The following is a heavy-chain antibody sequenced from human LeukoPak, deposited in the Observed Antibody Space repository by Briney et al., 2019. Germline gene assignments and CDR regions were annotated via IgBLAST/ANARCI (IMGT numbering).Heavy chain of an antibody. J-gene: IGHJ1*01. CDR3: ARDQTYYVSSGYYYVTYLQH. V-gene: IGHV4-4*07. D-gene: IGHD3-22*01. CDR1: GASISSSY. Sequence: PSETLSLTCTASGASISSSYCTWIRQPAGEGLEWIGRISTGGSTTYNPSFKSRVTMSVDMSKNQFSLKLTSVTAADTAVYYCARDQTYYVSSGYYYVTYLQHWGQGILVTVSS. CDR2: ISTGGST.